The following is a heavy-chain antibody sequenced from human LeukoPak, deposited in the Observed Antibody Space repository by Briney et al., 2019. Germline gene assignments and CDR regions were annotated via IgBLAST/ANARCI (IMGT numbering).Heavy chain of an antibody. CDR2: ISPSGGSI. Sequence: PGGSLRLSCAASGFTFRDHYMGWIRQAPGKGLEWISYISPSGGSIYYADSVKGRFTISRDNAKNSLNLQMNSLRAEDTAMYYCARGHYGMDVWGQGTTVTVSS. CDR1: GFTFRDHY. V-gene: IGHV3-11*01. CDR3: ARGHYGMDV. J-gene: IGHJ6*02.